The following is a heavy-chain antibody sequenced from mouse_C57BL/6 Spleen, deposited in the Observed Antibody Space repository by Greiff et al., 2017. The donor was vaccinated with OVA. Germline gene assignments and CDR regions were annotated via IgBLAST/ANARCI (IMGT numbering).Heavy chain of an antibody. Sequence: VKLMESGAELVKPGASVKLSCKASGYTFTEYTIHWVKQRSGQGLEWIGWFYPGSGSITYNEKFKDKATLTADKSSSTVYMELSRLTSEDAAVYFCARNEEAFYYGSSYNWYFDVWGTGTTVTVSS. D-gene: IGHD1-1*01. V-gene: IGHV1-62-2*01. J-gene: IGHJ1*03. CDR3: ARNEEAFYYGSSYNWYFDV. CDR2: FYPGSGSI. CDR1: GYTFTEYT.